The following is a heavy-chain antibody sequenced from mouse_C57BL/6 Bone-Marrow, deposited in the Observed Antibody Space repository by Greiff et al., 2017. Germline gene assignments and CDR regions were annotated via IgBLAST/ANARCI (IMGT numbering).Heavy chain of an antibody. V-gene: IGHV7-3*01. D-gene: IGHD2-2*01. Sequence: DVHLVASGGGLVQPGGSLSLSCAASGFTFTDYYMSWVRQPPGKALEWLGFIRNKANGYTTEYSASVKGRFTISRDNSQSILYLQMNALRAEDSATYYCARCPDGYDVPYAMDYWGQGTSVTVSS. J-gene: IGHJ4*01. CDR2: IRNKANGYTT. CDR1: GFTFTDYY. CDR3: ARCPDGYDVPYAMDY.